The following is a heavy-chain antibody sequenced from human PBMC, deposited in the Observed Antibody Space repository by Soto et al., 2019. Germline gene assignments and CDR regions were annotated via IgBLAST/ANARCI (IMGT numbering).Heavy chain of an antibody. J-gene: IGHJ4*02. D-gene: IGHD2-15*01. CDR2: IYPDDSDT. Sequence: PGDSLKISCKGSGYIFTDYWIAWVRQLPGKGPEWMGIIYPDDSDTRYSPSFKGQVTISADKSINTAYLQWSSLKVSDTAMYFCTRLISQVAASTSWCQGPPGTVSA. CDR1: GYIFTDYW. V-gene: IGHV5-51*01. CDR3: TRLISQVAASTS.